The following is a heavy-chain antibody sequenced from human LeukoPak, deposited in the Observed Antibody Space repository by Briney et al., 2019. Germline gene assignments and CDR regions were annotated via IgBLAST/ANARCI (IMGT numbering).Heavy chain of an antibody. CDR3: ARDGPLYGSGSFWFDP. CDR1: GYTFTSYG. CDR2: ISAYNGNT. V-gene: IGHV1-18*01. Sequence: ASVKVSCKASGYTFTSYGISWVRQAPGQGLEWMGWISAYNGNTSYAQKLQGRVTMTTDTSTSTAYMELRSLRSDDTAVYYCARDGPLYGSGSFWFDPWGQGTLVTVSS. D-gene: IGHD3-10*01. J-gene: IGHJ5*02.